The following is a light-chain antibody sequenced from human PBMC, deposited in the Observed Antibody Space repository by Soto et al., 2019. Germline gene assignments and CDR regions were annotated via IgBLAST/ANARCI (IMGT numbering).Light chain of an antibody. CDR3: QQYGSSPWT. V-gene: IGKV3-20*01. J-gene: IGKJ1*01. CDR1: QSVSSSY. CDR2: GAS. Sequence: IELTHSPGTLSLSPGEKATLSCRASQSVSSSYLAWYQQKPGQAPRPLIYGASSRAIDIPDRFSGSGSGTDFTLTISRLEPEDFAVYYCQQYGSSPWTFGQGTKVDIK.